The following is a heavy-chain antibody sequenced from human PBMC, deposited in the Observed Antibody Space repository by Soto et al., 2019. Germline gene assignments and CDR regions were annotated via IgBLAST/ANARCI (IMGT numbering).Heavy chain of an antibody. V-gene: IGHV1-18*04. CDR1: GYTFTSYG. D-gene: IGHD4-4*01. J-gene: IGHJ6*02. CDR2: ISAYNGNT. Sequence: ASVKVSCKASGYTFTSYGISWVRQAPGQGLEWMGWISAYNGNTNYAQKLQGRVTMTTDTSTSTAYMELRSLRSDDTAVYYCARDSTTDYYYYYYGMDVWGQGTTVTVSS. CDR3: ARDSTTDYYYYYYGMDV.